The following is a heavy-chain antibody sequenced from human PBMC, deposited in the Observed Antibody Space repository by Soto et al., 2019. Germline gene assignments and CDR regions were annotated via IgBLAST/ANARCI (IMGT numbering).Heavy chain of an antibody. V-gene: IGHV3-30*18. J-gene: IGHJ6*03. CDR2: ISYDGSNK. CDR1: GFTFSSYG. Sequence: GGSLRLSCAASGFTFSSYGMHWVRQAPGKGLEWVAVISYDGSNKYYADSVKGRFTISRDNSKNTLYLQMNSLRAEDTAVYYCAKDGDYGSGIYYYYMDVWGKGTTVTVSS. D-gene: IGHD3-10*01. CDR3: AKDGDYGSGIYYYYMDV.